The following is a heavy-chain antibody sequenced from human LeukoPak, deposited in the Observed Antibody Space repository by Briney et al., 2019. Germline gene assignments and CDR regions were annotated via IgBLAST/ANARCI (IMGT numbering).Heavy chain of an antibody. CDR3: ARDGRPLDY. Sequence: GGSLRLSCVDSGITFSRYWMSWVRQAPGKGLERVANIKQDGGEKYYVDSVKGRFTISRDNAKNSLYLQMNSLRVEDTAVYYCARDGRPLDYWGQGTLVTVSS. J-gene: IGHJ4*02. CDR2: IKQDGGEK. V-gene: IGHV3-7*03. CDR1: GITFSRYW.